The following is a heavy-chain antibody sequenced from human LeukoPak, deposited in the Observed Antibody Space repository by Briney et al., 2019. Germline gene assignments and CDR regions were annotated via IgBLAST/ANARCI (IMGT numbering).Heavy chain of an antibody. CDR1: GYTFTSYD. CDR3: ARGKDIVATIPPHFDY. Sequence: GASVKVSCKASGYTFTSYDINWVRQATGQGLEWMGWMNPNSGNTGYAQKFQGRVTMTRNTSISTAYMELSSLRYEDTAVYYCARGKDIVATIPPHFDYWGQGTLVTVSS. J-gene: IGHJ4*02. CDR2: MNPNSGNT. V-gene: IGHV1-8*01. D-gene: IGHD5-12*01.